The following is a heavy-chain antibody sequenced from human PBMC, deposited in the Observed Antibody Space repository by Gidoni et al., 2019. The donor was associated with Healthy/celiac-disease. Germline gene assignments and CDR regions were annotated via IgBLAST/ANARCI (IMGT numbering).Heavy chain of an antibody. D-gene: IGHD3-22*01. CDR2: INHSGST. V-gene: IGHV4-34*01. CDR3: ARGRRHYYDSSGYYRYYYYYGMDV. Sequence: QVQLQQWGAGLLKPSETLSLTCAVYGGSFSGYYWSWIRQPPGKGLEWIGEINHSGSTNYNPSLKSRVTISVDTSKNQFSLKLSSVTAADTAVYYCARGRRHYYDSSGYYRYYYYYGMDVWGQGTTVTVSS. CDR1: GGSFSGYY. J-gene: IGHJ6*02.